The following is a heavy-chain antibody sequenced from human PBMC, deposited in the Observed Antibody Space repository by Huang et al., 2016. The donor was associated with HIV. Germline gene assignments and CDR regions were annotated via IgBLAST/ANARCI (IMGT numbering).Heavy chain of an antibody. Sequence: EVRLLESGGRLVQSGESLRLSCAASGFTFNIYAMSWVRQAPGKGLWCGAGISASGYTKNYPDSVKGRFTISRDNSRSILYLQRSSLGVEATAMYYCAQPYSGRSNQVFDYWGQGTMVTVSS. D-gene: IGHD1-26*01. V-gene: IGHV3-23*01. CDR3: AQPYSGRSNQVFDY. CDR2: ISASGYTK. CDR1: GFTFNIYA. J-gene: IGHJ4*02.